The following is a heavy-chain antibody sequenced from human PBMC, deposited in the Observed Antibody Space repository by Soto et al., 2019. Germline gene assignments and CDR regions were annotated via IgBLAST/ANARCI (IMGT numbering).Heavy chain of an antibody. J-gene: IGHJ4*02. D-gene: IGHD1-26*01. CDR1: GFSFSYFG. Sequence: QVQLVESGGGVVHPGRSLRLSCTASGFSFSYFGMHWVRQAPGKGLEWLALISSDGSNKFYADSVRGRFTVSRDRSENTLHLHMNAVRIDDTAMYYCAKDFSRGPMGMSLDSWGQGTLVIVSS. CDR2: ISSDGSNK. V-gene: IGHV3-30*18. CDR3: AKDFSRGPMGMSLDS.